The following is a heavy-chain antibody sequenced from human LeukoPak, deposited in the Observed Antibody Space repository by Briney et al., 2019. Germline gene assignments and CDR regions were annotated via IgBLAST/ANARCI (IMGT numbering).Heavy chain of an antibody. Sequence: SETLSLTCTVSGGSISSGDYYWSWIRQPPGKGLEWIGYIYYSGSTYYNPSLKSRVTIPVDTSKNQFSLKLSSVTAADTAVYYCARYYYDSSGYNSFDYWGQGTLVTVSS. V-gene: IGHV4-30-4*01. CDR3: ARYYYDSSGYNSFDY. CDR1: GGSISSGDYY. CDR2: IYYSGST. J-gene: IGHJ4*02. D-gene: IGHD3-22*01.